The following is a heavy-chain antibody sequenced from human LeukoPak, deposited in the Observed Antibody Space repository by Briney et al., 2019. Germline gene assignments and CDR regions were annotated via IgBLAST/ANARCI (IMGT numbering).Heavy chain of an antibody. J-gene: IGHJ5*02. D-gene: IGHD4-17*01. CDR1: GGSISSRGYY. CDR2: IHYTGST. CDR3: ARRTVNWFDP. Sequence: SEPLSLTCTVSGGSISSRGYYWSWIRQLPGKGLEWIGYIHYTGSTYYNPSLKSRVTISVDTSNNQFSLRLSSVTAADTAVYYCARRTVNWFDPWGQGTLVTVSS. V-gene: IGHV4-31*03.